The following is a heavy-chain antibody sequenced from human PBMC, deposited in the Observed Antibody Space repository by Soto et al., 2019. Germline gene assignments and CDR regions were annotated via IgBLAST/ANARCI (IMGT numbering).Heavy chain of an antibody. D-gene: IGHD2-21*01. CDR2: IIPIFGTA. V-gene: IGHV1-69*12. CDR1: GGPFSSYA. Sequence: QVQLVQSGAEVKKPGSSVKVSCKASGGPFSSYAISWVRQAPGQGLEWMGGIIPIFGTADYAQKFQGRVTIAVGVSRGIACLGLGGLGFGETAVCYCGGHCGGSGGFSGVGYYYFGMDVWGQGTTVTVSS. CDR3: GGHCGGSGGFSGVGYYYFGMDV. J-gene: IGHJ6*02.